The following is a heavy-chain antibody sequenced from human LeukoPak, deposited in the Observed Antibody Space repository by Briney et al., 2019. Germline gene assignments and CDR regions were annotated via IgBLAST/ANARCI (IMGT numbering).Heavy chain of an antibody. CDR3: ANVGLYCSGTNCYEWDFEY. Sequence: PGGSLRLSCAASGFTFSTYWMSWVRQAPGKGLEWVANIKKDGSEKYYVDSVKGRFTISRDNAKKSLYLQMNSLRSEDTAVYYCANVGLYCSGTNCYEWDFEYWGQGTLVTFSS. V-gene: IGHV3-7*01. J-gene: IGHJ4*02. D-gene: IGHD2-15*01. CDR1: GFTFSTYW. CDR2: IKKDGSEK.